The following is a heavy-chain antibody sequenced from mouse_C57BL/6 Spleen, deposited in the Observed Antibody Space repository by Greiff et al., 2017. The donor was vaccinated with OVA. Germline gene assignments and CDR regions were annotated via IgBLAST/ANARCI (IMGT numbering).Heavy chain of an antibody. D-gene: IGHD2-5*01. CDR3: ARHGDYSNYPCAY. CDR1: GFTFSSYG. J-gene: IGHJ3*01. CDR2: ISSGGSYT. Sequence: EVMLVESGGDLVKPGGSLKLSCAASGFTFSSYGMSWVRQTPDKRLEWVATISSGGSYTYYPDSVKGRFTISRDNAKNPLYLQMSSLKSEDTAMYYCARHGDYSNYPCAYWGQGTLVTVSA. V-gene: IGHV5-6*01.